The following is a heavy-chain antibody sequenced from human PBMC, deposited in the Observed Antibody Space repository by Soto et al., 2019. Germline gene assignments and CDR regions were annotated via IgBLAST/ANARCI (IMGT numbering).Heavy chain of an antibody. CDR3: ASGRIVSSIHDAFEI. V-gene: IGHV1-18*01. Sequence: QGQLLQSGDEVKKPGASVRVSCRASGYDFTSYGISWVRQAPGQALERVSWISANNGKRDTAQKLQGRVTTTLDTSTDTAHMELGDLTYADTAVYYGASGRIVSSIHDAFEIWGQGTMVAVSA. CDR2: ISANNGKR. D-gene: IGHD2-21*01. J-gene: IGHJ3*02. CDR1: GYDFTSYG.